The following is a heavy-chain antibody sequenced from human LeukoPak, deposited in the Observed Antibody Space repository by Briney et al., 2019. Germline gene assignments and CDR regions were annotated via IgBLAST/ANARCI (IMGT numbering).Heavy chain of an antibody. CDR2: ISGSGGST. J-gene: IGHJ4*01. CDR3: EKGVSGSYKLDC. V-gene: IGHV3-23*01. D-gene: IGHD1-26*01. Sequence: PGGSLRLSCVASGFTFSNYAMIWVRQAPGKGLEWVSGISGSGGSTYYADSVQGPFTISRDTSNNTLFLQINSMRAADTAVYYCEKGVSGSYKLDCWGQATLVTVSS. CDR1: GFTFSNYA.